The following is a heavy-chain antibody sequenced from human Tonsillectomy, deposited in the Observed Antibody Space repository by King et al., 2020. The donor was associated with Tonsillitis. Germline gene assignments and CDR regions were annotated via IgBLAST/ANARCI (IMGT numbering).Heavy chain of an antibody. Sequence: QLVQSGAEVKKPGASVKVSCKVSGYTLTELSMHWVRQAPGKGLEWMGGFDPEDGETIYTRQFQGRVTMTEDTSTDTAYMELRSLRAEDTAVYYCATPRESYGPPLAFDFWGQGTLVTVSS. J-gene: IGHJ4*02. CDR2: FDPEDGET. CDR3: ATPRESYGPPLAFDF. D-gene: IGHD5-18*01. V-gene: IGHV1-24*01. CDR1: GYTLTELS.